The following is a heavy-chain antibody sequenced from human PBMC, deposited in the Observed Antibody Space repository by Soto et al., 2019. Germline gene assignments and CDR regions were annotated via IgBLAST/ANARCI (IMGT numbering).Heavy chain of an antibody. V-gene: IGHV3-74*01. CDR3: VKEGDYGDYAGENWFDS. Sequence: EVQLVESGGGLVQPGGSLRLSCAASGFTFFAYRIHWVRQVPGKGLVWVSRINSDGSHTSYADSVRGRFTISRDNSKNTVYLQMNSLTAEDTAVYYCVKEGDYGDYAGENWFDSWGQGSLVTVSS. J-gene: IGHJ5*01. D-gene: IGHD4-17*01. CDR2: INSDGSHT. CDR1: GFTFFAYR.